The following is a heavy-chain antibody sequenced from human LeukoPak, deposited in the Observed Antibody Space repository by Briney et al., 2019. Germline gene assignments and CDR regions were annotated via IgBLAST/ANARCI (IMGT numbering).Heavy chain of an antibody. D-gene: IGHD2-15*01. CDR3: ARVVAANYGMDV. CDR2: TYYSGST. Sequence: PSETLSLTCTVSGGSISSYYWSWTRQPPGKGLEWIGYTYYSGSTNYNPSLKSRVTISVDTSKNQFSLKLSSVTAADTAVYYCARVVAANYGMDVWGKGTTVTVSS. CDR1: GGSISSYY. J-gene: IGHJ6*04. V-gene: IGHV4-59*01.